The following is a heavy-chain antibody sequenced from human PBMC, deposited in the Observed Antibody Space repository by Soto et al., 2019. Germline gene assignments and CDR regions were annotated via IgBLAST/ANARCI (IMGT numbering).Heavy chain of an antibody. CDR1: GYTFTSYD. J-gene: IGHJ6*02. Sequence: QVQLVQSGAEVKKPGASVKVSCKASGYTFTSYDINWVRQATGQGLEWMGWMNPNSGNTGYAQKFKGRVTMTRNTSISTAYMELSRLRSEDTAVYYCARERTGTTSMDVCVQGTTVTVSS. CDR2: MNPNSGNT. V-gene: IGHV1-8*01. D-gene: IGHD1-1*01. CDR3: ARERTGTTSMDV.